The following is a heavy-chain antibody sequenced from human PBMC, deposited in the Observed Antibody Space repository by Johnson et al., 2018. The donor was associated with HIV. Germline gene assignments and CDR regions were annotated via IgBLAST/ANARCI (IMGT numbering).Heavy chain of an antibody. V-gene: IGHV3-66*02. D-gene: IGHD6-13*01. CDR2: IYSGGST. J-gene: IGHJ3*02. Sequence: VQLVESGGGVVRPGGSLRLSCAASGFTVSSNYMSWVRQAPGKGLEWVSVIYSGGSTYYADSVKGRFTISRDNSKNTLYLQMNSLRAEDTAVYYCARVRSSSAYAFDIWGQGTMVTVSS. CDR3: ARVRSSSAYAFDI. CDR1: GFTVSSNY.